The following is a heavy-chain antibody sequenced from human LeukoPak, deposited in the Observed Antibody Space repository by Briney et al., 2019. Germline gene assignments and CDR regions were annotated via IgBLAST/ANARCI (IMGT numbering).Heavy chain of an antibody. CDR1: GGTFSSYA. Sequence: SVNVSCKASGGTFSSYAISWVRQAPGQGLEWMGGIIPIFGTANYTQKFQGRVTITADESTSTAYMELSSLRSEDTAVYYCARDPSPLAAMIDIWGQGTKVTVSS. CDR2: IIPIFGTA. J-gene: IGHJ3*02. V-gene: IGHV1-69*13. D-gene: IGHD3-22*01. CDR3: ARDPSPLAAMIDI.